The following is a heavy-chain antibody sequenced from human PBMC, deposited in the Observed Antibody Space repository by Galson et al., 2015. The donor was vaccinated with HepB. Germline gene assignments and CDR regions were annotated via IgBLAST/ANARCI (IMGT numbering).Heavy chain of an antibody. CDR1: GFTFSDYY. J-gene: IGHJ6*02. CDR3: AKHFIYYYGMDV. D-gene: IGHD3-3*02. CDR2: ISSSSSYT. V-gene: IGHV3-11*06. Sequence: SLRLSCAASGFTFSDYYMSWIRQAPGKGLEWVSYISSSSSYTNYADSVKGRFTISRDNAKNSLYLQMNSLRAEDTAVYYCAKHFIYYYGMDVWGQGTTVTVSS.